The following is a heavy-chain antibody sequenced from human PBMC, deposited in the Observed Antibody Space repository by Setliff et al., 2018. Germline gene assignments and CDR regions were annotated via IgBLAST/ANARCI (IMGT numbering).Heavy chain of an antibody. Sequence: GASVKVSCKASGGTFNNYALSWVRQAPGQGLEWMGGIIPIFHSPNYAQSFQGRVAISADESTSSVFLELSSLRSEDTAVYYCARGNLLTGPNTFDLWGPGTMVTVSS. CDR3: ARGNLLTGPNTFDL. CDR1: GGTFNNYA. D-gene: IGHD3-9*01. CDR2: IIPIFHSP. V-gene: IGHV1-69*13. J-gene: IGHJ3*01.